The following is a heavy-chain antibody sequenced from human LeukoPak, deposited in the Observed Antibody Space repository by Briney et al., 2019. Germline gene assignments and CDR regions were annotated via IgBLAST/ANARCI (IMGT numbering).Heavy chain of an antibody. V-gene: IGHV1-69*13. D-gene: IGHD6-25*01. CDR2: IIPIFGTA. CDR1: GGTFSSYA. Sequence: GASVKVSCKASGGTFSSYAVSWVRQAPGQGLEWMGGIIPIFGTANYAQKFQGRVTITADESTSTAYMELSSLRSEDTAVYYCAGGPRGVYYYMDVWGKGTTVTVSS. CDR3: AGGPRGVYYYMDV. J-gene: IGHJ6*03.